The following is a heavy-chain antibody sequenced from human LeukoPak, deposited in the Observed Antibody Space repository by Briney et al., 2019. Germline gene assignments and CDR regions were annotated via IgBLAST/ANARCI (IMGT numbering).Heavy chain of an antibody. Sequence: ASVKVSCKTSGYTFTTFYIHWVRQAPGQGLEWMGMVNPTSGVSLYAQKFQGRVTMTRETSTSTVYMELSSLTSDDAAVYFCARERGYCSDSACYGSDYWGQGTLVTVSS. CDR3: ARERGYCSDSACYGSDY. V-gene: IGHV1-46*01. CDR1: GYTFTTFY. D-gene: IGHD2-15*01. CDR2: VNPTSGVS. J-gene: IGHJ4*02.